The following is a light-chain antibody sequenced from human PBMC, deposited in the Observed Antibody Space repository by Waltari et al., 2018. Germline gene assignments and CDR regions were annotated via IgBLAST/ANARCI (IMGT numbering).Light chain of an antibody. CDR3: CSYAGSSTWV. CDR1: SSDVGTYNL. V-gene: IGLV2-23*02. CDR2: EVS. J-gene: IGLJ3*02. Sequence: QSALTQPASVSGSPGQSIPISCTGTSSDVGTYNLVSWYQQHPGKAPKFMIYEVSKRPSGVSNRFSGSKSGNTASLTISGLQAEDEAAYYCCSYAGSSTWVFGGGTKLTVL.